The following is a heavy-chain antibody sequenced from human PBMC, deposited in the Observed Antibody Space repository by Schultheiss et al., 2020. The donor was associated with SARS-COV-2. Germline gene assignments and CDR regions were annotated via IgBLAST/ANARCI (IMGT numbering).Heavy chain of an antibody. D-gene: IGHD3-3*01. CDR1: GFTFSNAW. CDR2: IKSKTDGGTT. J-gene: IGHJ5*02. CDR3: AKDAKLYDFWSGYVGGWFDP. V-gene: IGHV3-15*01. Sequence: GGSLRLSCAASGFTFSNAWMSWVRQAPGKGLEWVGRIKSKTDGGTTDYAAPVKGRFTISRDDSKSIAYLQMNSLKTEDTAVYYCAKDAKLYDFWSGYVGGWFDPWGQGTLVTVSS.